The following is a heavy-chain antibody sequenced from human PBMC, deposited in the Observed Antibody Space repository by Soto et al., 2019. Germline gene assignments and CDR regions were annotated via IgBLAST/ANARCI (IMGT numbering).Heavy chain of an antibody. CDR1: GGSISSYY. CDR3: ARERYYGMDV. J-gene: IGHJ6*02. Sequence: PSETLSLTCTVSGGSISSYYWSWIRQPPGKGLESIGYIYYSGSTNYNPSLKSRVTISVDTSKNQFSLKLSSVTAADTAVYYCARERYYGMDVWGQGTTVTVSS. CDR2: IYYSGST. V-gene: IGHV4-59*01.